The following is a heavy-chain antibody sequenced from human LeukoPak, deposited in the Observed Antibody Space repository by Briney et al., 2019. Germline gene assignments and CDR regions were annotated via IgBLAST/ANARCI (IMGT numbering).Heavy chain of an antibody. CDR3: ARGGNSGSYFNDFDY. J-gene: IGHJ4*02. CDR2: INPSGGST. V-gene: IGHV1-46*01. CDR1: GYTFTGYY. D-gene: IGHD1-26*01. Sequence: ASVKVSSTASGYTFTGYYMHWVRQAPGQGLEWMGIINPSGGSTSYAQKFQGRVTMTRDTSTSTAYMELSSLRSEDTAVYYCARGGNSGSYFNDFDYWGQGTLVTVSS.